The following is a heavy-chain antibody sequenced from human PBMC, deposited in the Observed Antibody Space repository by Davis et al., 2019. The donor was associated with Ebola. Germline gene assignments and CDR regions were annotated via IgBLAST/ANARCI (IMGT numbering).Heavy chain of an antibody. D-gene: IGHD3-3*01. CDR3: ATLGGYDFWRITPRGDY. CDR1: GYTLTELS. J-gene: IGHJ4*02. V-gene: IGHV1-24*01. Sequence: ASVKVSCKVSGYTLTELSMHWVRQAPGKGLEWMGGFDPEDGETIYAQKFQGRVTMTEDTSTDTAYMELSSLRSEDTAVYYCATLGGYDFWRITPRGDYWGQGTLVTVSS. CDR2: FDPEDGET.